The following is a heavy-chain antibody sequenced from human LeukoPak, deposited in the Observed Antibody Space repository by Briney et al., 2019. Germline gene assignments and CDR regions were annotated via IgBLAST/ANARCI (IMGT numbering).Heavy chain of an antibody. J-gene: IGHJ6*02. CDR2: ISYDGSNK. Sequence: GGSLRHSCAASGFTFSSYAMHWVRQAPGKGLEWVAAISYDGSNKYYADSVKGRFTISRDNSKNTLYLQMNSLRAEDTAVYYCARAATEYSSGWYVEDYGMDVWGQGTTVTVSS. CDR3: ARAATEYSSGWYVEDYGMDV. CDR1: GFTFSSYA. D-gene: IGHD6-19*01. V-gene: IGHV3-30-3*01.